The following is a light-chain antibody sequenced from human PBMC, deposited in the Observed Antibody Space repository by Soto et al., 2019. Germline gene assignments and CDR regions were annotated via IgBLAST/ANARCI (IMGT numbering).Light chain of an antibody. CDR2: EVS. J-gene: IGLJ1*01. CDR3: SIYTSSSTYV. V-gene: IGLV2-18*01. Sequence: ALTQPPSVSGSRGQSVTISCTGTSSDIGNHNRVSWYQQPPGTAPKLMIYEVSNRPSGVPERFSGSKSGNTASLTISGLQAEDEADYYCSIYTSSSTYVFGTGTKVTVL. CDR1: SSDIGNHNR.